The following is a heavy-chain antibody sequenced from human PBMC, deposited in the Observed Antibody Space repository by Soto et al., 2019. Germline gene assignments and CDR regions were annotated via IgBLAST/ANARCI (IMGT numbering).Heavy chain of an antibody. CDR2: IYWDDDK. D-gene: IGHD5-12*01. V-gene: IGHV2-5*02. CDR1: GFSLSTSGVG. J-gene: IGHJ4*02. Sequence: QITLKESGPPLVKPTQNLTLTCTFSGFSLSTSGVGVGWIRQPPGKALEWLALIYWDDDKRYSPSLKSRLTITKDTSKNQVVLTMTNMDPVDTATYYCAHRVRYSGYWGYFDYWGQGTLVTVSS. CDR3: AHRVRYSGYWGYFDY.